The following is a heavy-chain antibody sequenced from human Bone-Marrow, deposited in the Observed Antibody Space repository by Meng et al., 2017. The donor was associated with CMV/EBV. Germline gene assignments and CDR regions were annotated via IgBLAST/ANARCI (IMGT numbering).Heavy chain of an antibody. CDR3: ARAFPEGGFGELNLFDY. D-gene: IGHD3-10*01. CDR1: GASISSSSYY. CDR2: IYYSGST. J-gene: IGHJ4*02. V-gene: IGHV4-39*07. Sequence: SETLSLTCTVSGASISSSSYYWGWIRQPPGKGLEWIGSIYYSGSTYYNPSLKSRVTISMDTSKNQFSLKLSSVTAADTAVYYCARAFPEGGFGELNLFDYWGQRTLVTVSS.